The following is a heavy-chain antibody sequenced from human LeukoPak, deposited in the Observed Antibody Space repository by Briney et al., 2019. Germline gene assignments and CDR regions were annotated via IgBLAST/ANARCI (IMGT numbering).Heavy chain of an antibody. Sequence: GGSLRLSCAASGFTFSNAWMSWVRQAPGKGLEWVGRIKSKTDGGTTDYAAPVKGRFTISRDDSKNTLYLQMNSLRAEDTAVYYCARDKIVGATYFDYWGQGTLVTVSS. CDR3: ARDKIVGATYFDY. V-gene: IGHV3-15*01. J-gene: IGHJ4*02. CDR1: GFTFSNAW. CDR2: IKSKTDGGTT. D-gene: IGHD1-26*01.